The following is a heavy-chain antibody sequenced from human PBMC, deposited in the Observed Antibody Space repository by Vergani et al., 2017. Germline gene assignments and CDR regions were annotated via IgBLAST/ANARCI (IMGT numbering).Heavy chain of an antibody. V-gene: IGHV4-59*02. CDR3: AGDTHSWQRADR. J-gene: IGHJ5*02. CDR2: LSTTGGA. D-gene: IGHD6-13*01. Sequence: QLHLQESGPGLVKPSETLSLTCHVFGVSVTDYNCNWIRQAPGKGLEWIGSLSTTGGATHASHNPSLKSRVSISVDTSKSQFSLRLTSVTAAVSAIYYCAGDTHSWQRADRWGRGLLVTVSS. CDR1: GVSVTDYN.